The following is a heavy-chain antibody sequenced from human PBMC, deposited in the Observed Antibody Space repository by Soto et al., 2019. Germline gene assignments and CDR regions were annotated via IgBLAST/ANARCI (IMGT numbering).Heavy chain of an antibody. CDR2: IKQGGSEK. D-gene: IGHD3-10*01. V-gene: IGHV3-7*01. CDR3: ARQYYYGSGSLDY. J-gene: IGHJ4*02. Sequence: GGSLRLSCAASGFTFSSYWMSWVRQAPGKGLEWVANIKQGGSEKYYVDSVKGRFTISRDNAKNSLYLQMNSLRAEDTAVYYCARQYYYGSGSLDYWGQGTLVTVSS. CDR1: GFTFSSYW.